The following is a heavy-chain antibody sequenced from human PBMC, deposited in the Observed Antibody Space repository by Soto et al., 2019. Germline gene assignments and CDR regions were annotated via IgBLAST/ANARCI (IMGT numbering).Heavy chain of an antibody. CDR1: GFTFSSYA. D-gene: IGHD3-3*01. CDR3: ARERTWEGTYYDFWSGYSADGDYYYYMDV. V-gene: IGHV3-64*01. CDR2: ISSNGGST. Sequence: GGSLRLSCAASGFTFSSYAMHWVRQAPGKGLEYVSAISSNGGSTYYANSVKGRFTISRDNSKNTLYLQMGSLRAEDMAVYYCARERTWEGTYYDFWSGYSADGDYYYYMDVWGKGTTVTVSS. J-gene: IGHJ6*03.